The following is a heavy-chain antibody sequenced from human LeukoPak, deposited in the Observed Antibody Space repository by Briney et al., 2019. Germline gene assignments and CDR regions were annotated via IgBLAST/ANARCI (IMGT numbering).Heavy chain of an antibody. D-gene: IGHD6-19*01. V-gene: IGHV1-69*05. J-gene: IGHJ6*03. CDR1: GGTFSSYA. Sequence: GASVKVSCKASGGTFSSYAISWVRQAPGQGLEWMGGIIPIFGTANYAQKLQGRVTMTTDTSTSTAYMELRSLRSDDTAVYYCARWATLISGWYRSGYYYYMDVWGKGTTVTVSS. CDR2: IIPIFGTA. CDR3: ARWATLISGWYRSGYYYYMDV.